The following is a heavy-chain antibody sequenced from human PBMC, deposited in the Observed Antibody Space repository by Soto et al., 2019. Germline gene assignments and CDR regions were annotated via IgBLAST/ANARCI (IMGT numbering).Heavy chain of an antibody. Sequence: GGSLRLSCAASGFTFSSYGMHWVRQAPGKGLEWVAVIWYDGSNKYYADSVKGRYTISRDDSKNTVYLQMNSLGAEDTAVYYCTRDPLIAVAAYDAFDSWGQGISVNVSS. CDR2: IWYDGSNK. D-gene: IGHD6-19*01. V-gene: IGHV3-33*01. J-gene: IGHJ3*02. CDR1: GFTFSSYG. CDR3: TRDPLIAVAAYDAFDS.